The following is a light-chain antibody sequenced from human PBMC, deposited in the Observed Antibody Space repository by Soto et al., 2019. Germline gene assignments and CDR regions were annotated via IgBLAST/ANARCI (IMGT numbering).Light chain of an antibody. J-gene: IGKJ4*01. CDR2: DAS. Sequence: EIVLTQSPATLSLSPGERATLSCRASQSVSSYLAWYQQKPGQAPRLLIHDASNRATGIPARFSGSGSGTDFTLTISSLEPEDCAVYYCQQRSNWPPLTFGGGTKVEIK. CDR3: QQRSNWPPLT. V-gene: IGKV3-11*01. CDR1: QSVSSY.